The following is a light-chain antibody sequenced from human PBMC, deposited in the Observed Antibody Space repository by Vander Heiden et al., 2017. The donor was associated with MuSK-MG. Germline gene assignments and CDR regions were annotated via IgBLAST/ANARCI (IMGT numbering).Light chain of an antibody. V-gene: IGLV3-21*04. CDR2: YDT. J-gene: IGLJ2*01. CDR1: NFGSET. Sequence: SYVLTQPPSVSVAPGTTARITCGTNNFGSETVHWYRQKPGQAPVVVMYYDTDRPSGIPERFSGSKSGNTATLTSSRVEAGDEADYFCQVWDSSTDRVIFGGGTKLTVL. CDR3: QVWDSSTDRVI.